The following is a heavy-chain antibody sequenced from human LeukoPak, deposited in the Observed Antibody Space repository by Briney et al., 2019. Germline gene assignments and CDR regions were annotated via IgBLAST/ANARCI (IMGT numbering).Heavy chain of an antibody. CDR2: ITFSSSII. V-gene: IGHV3-48*01. D-gene: IGHD3-3*01. CDR1: GFTFSSYS. J-gene: IGHJ5*02. CDR3: AREQRTHYYDFWSGYCLDP. Sequence: GGSLRLSCAASGFTFSSYSMNWVRQAPGKGLEWVSYITFSSSIIYYADSVKGRFTISRDNAKNSLYLQMNSLRAEDTAVYYCAREQRTHYYDFWSGYCLDPWGQGTLVTVSS.